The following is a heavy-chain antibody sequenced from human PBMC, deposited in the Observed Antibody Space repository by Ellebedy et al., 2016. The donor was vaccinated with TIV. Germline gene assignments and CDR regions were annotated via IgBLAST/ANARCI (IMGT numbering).Heavy chain of an antibody. CDR2: IYSGGST. CDR1: GFTFSDYY. V-gene: IGHV3-53*01. J-gene: IGHJ4*02. CDR3: ARGGSGWYPYFDY. Sequence: PGGSLRLSCAASGFTFSDYYMSWVRQAPGKGLEWVSVIYSGGSTYYADSVKGRFTISRDNSKNTLYLQMNSLRAEDTAVYYCARGGSGWYPYFDYWGQGTLVTVSS. D-gene: IGHD6-19*01.